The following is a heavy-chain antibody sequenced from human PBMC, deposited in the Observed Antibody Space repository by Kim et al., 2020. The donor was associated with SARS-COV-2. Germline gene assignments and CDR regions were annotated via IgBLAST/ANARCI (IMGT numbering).Heavy chain of an antibody. CDR1: GFTFSSYS. J-gene: IGHJ5*02. Sequence: GGSLRLSCAASGFTFSSYSMNWVRQAPGKGLEWVSYISSSSSTIKYADSVKGRFTISRDNAKNSLYLQMNSLRDEYTAVYYCSSYNRNYFDPWGQGNLVTVSS. CDR2: ISSSSSTI. V-gene: IGHV3-48*02. D-gene: IGHD1-7*01. CDR3: SSYNRNYFDP.